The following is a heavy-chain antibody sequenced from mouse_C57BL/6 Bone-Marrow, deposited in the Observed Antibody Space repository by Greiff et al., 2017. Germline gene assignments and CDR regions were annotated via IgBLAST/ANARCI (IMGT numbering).Heavy chain of an antibody. V-gene: IGHV1-64*01. CDR2: IHPNSGST. J-gene: IGHJ4*01. CDR3: ARESYYGTQDAMDY. Sequence: VQLQQPGAELVKPGASVKLTCKASGYTFTSYWMHWVKQRPGQGLEWIGMIHPNSGSTNYNEKFKSKATLTVDKSSSTAYMQLSSLTSEDSAVYYCARESYYGTQDAMDYWGQGTSVTVSS. D-gene: IGHD1-1*01. CDR1: GYTFTSYW.